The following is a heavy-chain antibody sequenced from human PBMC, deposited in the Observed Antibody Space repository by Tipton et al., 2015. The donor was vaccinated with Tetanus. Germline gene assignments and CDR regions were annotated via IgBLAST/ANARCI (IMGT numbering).Heavy chain of an antibody. D-gene: IGHD3-22*01. V-gene: IGHV4-4*07. Sequence: GLVKPSETLSLTCTVSGDSISSNYWSWIRQPAGKGPEWIGRIYINGRNNYNPSLKSRVTMSIDTSKNQFSLNLRSVTAADTAVYYCARDRGFTTYNYCDPWGQGTLVTVSS. J-gene: IGHJ5*02. CDR2: IYINGRN. CDR3: ARDRGFTTYNYCDP. CDR1: GDSISSNY.